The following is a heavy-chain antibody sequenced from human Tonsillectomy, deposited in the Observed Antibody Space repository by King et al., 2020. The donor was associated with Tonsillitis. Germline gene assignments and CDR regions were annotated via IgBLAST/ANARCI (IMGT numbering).Heavy chain of an antibody. CDR1: GFSLSTSGMC. CDR3: ARMKYYDISGPWGGAFDI. J-gene: IGHJ3*02. D-gene: IGHD3-22*01. CDR2: IDWDDDK. Sequence: VTLKESGPALVKPTQTLTLTCTFSGFSLSTSGMCVSWIRQPPGKALEWLARIDWDDDKYYSTSLKTRLTISKETSKNQVVLTMTNMDLVDTATYYCARMKYYDISGPWGGAFDIWGQGTMVTVSS. V-gene: IGHV2-70*11.